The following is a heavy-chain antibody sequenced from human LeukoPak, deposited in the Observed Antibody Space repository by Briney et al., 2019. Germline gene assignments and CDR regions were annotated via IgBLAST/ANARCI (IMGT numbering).Heavy chain of an antibody. Sequence: SETLSLTCTVSGGSISSYYWSWIRQPPGKGLEWIGYIYYSGSTNYNPSLKSRVTISVDTSKNQFSLKLSSVTAADTAVYYCARERSGSGSYEGAFDIWGQGTMVTVSS. J-gene: IGHJ3*02. CDR1: GGSISSYY. V-gene: IGHV4-59*12. CDR2: IYYSGST. CDR3: ARERSGSGSYEGAFDI. D-gene: IGHD3-10*01.